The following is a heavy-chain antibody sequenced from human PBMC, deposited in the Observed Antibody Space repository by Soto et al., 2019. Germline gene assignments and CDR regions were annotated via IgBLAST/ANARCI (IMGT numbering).Heavy chain of an antibody. CDR2: ISYDGSNK. J-gene: IGHJ4*02. Sequence: QVQLVESGGGVVQPGRSLRLSCAASGFTFSSYAMHWVRQAPGKGLEWVAVISYDGSNKYYADSVKGRFTISRDNSKNTMYRQMNSLRAEDTAVYYFARANTPPPLTDYYFDYWGQGTLVTVSS. CDR3: ARANTPPPLTDYYFDY. CDR1: GFTFSSYA. V-gene: IGHV3-30-3*01.